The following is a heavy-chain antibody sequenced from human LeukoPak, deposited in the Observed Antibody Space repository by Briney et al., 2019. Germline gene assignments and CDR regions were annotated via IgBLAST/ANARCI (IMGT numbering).Heavy chain of an antibody. CDR1: GFTFSSYW. J-gene: IGHJ5*02. Sequence: GGSLRLSCAASGFTFSSYWMHWVRQAPGKGLVWVSRINSEGSSTSYADSVKGRFTISRDNAKNTLYLQMNSLRAEDTAVYYCARDYYGSGSFSTNWFDPWGQGTLVTVSS. CDR2: INSEGSST. D-gene: IGHD3-10*01. CDR3: ARDYYGSGSFSTNWFDP. V-gene: IGHV3-74*01.